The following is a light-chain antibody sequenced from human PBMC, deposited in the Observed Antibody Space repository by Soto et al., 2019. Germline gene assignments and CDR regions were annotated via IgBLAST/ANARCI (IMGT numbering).Light chain of an antibody. V-gene: IGLV2-23*02. CDR2: EVS. CDR1: SSDVGSYNL. J-gene: IGLJ1*01. Sequence: QSVLTQPASVSGSPGQSVTISCTGTSSDVGSYNLVSWYQQHPGKAPKLMIYEVSERPAGVSNRFSGSKSANTASLTISGLQAEDEADYYCCSFARSRILFGPGSKVTVL. CDR3: CSFARSRIL.